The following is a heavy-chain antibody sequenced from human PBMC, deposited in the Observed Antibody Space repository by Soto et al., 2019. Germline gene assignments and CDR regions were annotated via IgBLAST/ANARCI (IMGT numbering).Heavy chain of an antibody. Sequence: ASVKVSCKASGYTFTSYDINWVRQATGQGLEWMGWMNPNSGNTGYAQKFQGRVTMTRNTSISTAYMELSSLRSEDTAVYYCARGQKYYDSSGYYYYYYYGMDVWGQGTTVTVSS. D-gene: IGHD3-22*01. J-gene: IGHJ6*02. CDR2: MNPNSGNT. CDR3: ARGQKYYDSSGYYYYYYYGMDV. V-gene: IGHV1-8*01. CDR1: GYTFTSYD.